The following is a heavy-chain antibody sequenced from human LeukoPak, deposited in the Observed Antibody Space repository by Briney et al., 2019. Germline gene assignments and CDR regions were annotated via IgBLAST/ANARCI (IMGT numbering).Heavy chain of an antibody. CDR3: ARGEPRIARPGAPPFDL. Sequence: PSETLSLTCTVSGGSISSYYWQWIRQPPGNRLEWIGYVCYSGSTDYNPSLKSRVTISVDTSKNQFSLKLTSVTAADTAVYYCARGEPRIARPGAPPFDLWGRGTLVTVSS. D-gene: IGHD6-13*01. CDR2: VCYSGST. J-gene: IGHJ2*01. V-gene: IGHV4-59*01. CDR1: GGSISSYY.